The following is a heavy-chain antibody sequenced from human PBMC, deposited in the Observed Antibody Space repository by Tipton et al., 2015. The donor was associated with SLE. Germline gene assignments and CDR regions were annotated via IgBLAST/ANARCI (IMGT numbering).Heavy chain of an antibody. CDR1: GFTFSSYG. V-gene: IGHV3-21*01. J-gene: IGHJ4*02. Sequence: GSLRLSCAASGFTFSSYGMHWVRQAPGKGLEWVSSISSSSSYIYYADSVKGRFTISRDNAKNSLYLQMNSLRADDTAMYYCARDSSGWLFDFWGEGTLVTVSS. CDR3: ARDSSGWLFDF. CDR2: ISSSSSYI. D-gene: IGHD6-19*01.